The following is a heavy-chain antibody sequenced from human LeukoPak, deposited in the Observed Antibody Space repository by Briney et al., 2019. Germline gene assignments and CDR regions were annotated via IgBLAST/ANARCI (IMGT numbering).Heavy chain of an antibody. CDR2: ISGSGGST. D-gene: IGHD5-12*01. Sequence: GGSLRLSCAASGFTFSSYAMSWVRQAPGKGLEWVSAISGSGGSTYYADSVKGRFTISRDNSKNTLYLQMNSLRAEDTAVYYCAKDMEVRGISGYDRNAGYWGQGTLVTVSS. CDR1: GFTFSSYA. J-gene: IGHJ4*02. V-gene: IGHV3-23*01. CDR3: AKDMEVRGISGYDRNAGY.